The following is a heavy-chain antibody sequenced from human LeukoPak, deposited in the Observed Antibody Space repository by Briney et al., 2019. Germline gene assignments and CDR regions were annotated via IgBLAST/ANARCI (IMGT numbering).Heavy chain of an antibody. D-gene: IGHD4-23*01. CDR1: GGSMSSYQ. J-gene: IGHJ6*03. V-gene: IGHV4-59*01. CDR3: ARDDYGGNSVNYYYMDV. Sequence: SETLSLTCTVSGGSMSSYQWSWVRQPPGKGLEWIGYVYYSGSTNYNPSLKSRVTISVDTSKNQFSLKLSSVTAADTAVYYCARDDYGGNSVNYYYMDVWGKGTTVTVSS. CDR2: VYYSGST.